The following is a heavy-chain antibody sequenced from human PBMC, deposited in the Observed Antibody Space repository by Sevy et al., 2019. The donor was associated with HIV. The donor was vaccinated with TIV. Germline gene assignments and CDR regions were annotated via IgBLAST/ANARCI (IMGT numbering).Heavy chain of an antibody. J-gene: IGHJ6*02. Sequence: GGSLRLSCAASGFTFSNYGMHWVRQAPGKGLEWVAVISSDGNNKLYGGSVKGRFTISRDTSKNTLYLQMNSLRVEDTAVYYCAKDFTGYNGMDVWGQGTMVTVSS. V-gene: IGHV3-30*18. CDR3: AKDFTGYNGMDV. CDR2: ISSDGNNK. CDR1: GFTFSNYG. D-gene: IGHD3-9*01.